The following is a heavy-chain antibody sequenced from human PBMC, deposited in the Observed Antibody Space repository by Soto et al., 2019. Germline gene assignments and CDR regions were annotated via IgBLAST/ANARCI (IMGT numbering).Heavy chain of an antibody. Sequence: PSETLSLTCDVSGNTLSTGGYTWAWIRQPPGKALEWIGHTYHSGGTNYNPSLKSRVTISVDTSKNQFSPKLSSVTAADTAVYYCARGGRGYSFGYIDYWGQGTPVTVSS. CDR2: TYHSGGT. D-gene: IGHD5-18*01. CDR1: GNTLSTGGYT. CDR3: ARGGRGYSFGYIDY. J-gene: IGHJ4*02. V-gene: IGHV4-30-2*01.